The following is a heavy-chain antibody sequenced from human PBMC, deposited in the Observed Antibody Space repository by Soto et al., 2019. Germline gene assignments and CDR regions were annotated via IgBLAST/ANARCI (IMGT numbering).Heavy chain of an antibody. CDR1: GYTVTHYY. CDR3: ATSVNSAMAFDY. Sequence: VASVKVSCKASGYTVTHYYIHCVRQAPGQGLEWMGIINPNGGITTYAQKFRAGFSMTRDTSTSTVYLELSSLRSEDSAVYYCATSVNSAMAFDYWGQGTLVTVSS. CDR2: INPNGGIT. V-gene: IGHV1-46*01. D-gene: IGHD5-18*01. J-gene: IGHJ4*02.